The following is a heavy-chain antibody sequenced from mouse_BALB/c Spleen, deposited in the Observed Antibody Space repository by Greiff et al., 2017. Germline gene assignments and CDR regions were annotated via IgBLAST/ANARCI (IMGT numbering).Heavy chain of an antibody. J-gene: IGHJ4*01. CDR3: AKLRGYAMDY. Sequence: VQLQQSGPQLVRPGASVKISCKASGYSFTSYWMHWVKQRPGQGLEWIGMIDPSDSETRLNQKFKDKATLTVDKSSSTAYMQLSSPTSEDSAVYYCAKLRGYAMDYWGQGTSVTVSS. CDR2: IDPSDSET. V-gene: IGHV1S126*01. CDR1: GYSFTSYW. D-gene: IGHD1-1*01.